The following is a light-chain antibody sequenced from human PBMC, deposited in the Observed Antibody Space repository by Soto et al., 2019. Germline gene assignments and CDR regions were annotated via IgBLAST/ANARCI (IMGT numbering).Light chain of an antibody. CDR1: SSNIGGTNY. CDR3: ASWDDRLGAVI. Sequence: QSVLTQPPSASGTPGQRVFISCSGSSSNIGGTNYAYSYQQLPGAAPKLLMHSNNLRPSGVPERISGSKSGTSASLAISGLRSEDEAVYYCASWDDRLGAVIFGGGTKLTVL. J-gene: IGLJ2*01. CDR2: SNN. V-gene: IGLV1-47*02.